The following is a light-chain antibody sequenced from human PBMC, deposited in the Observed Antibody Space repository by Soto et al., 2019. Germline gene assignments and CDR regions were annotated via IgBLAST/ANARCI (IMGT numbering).Light chain of an antibody. CDR2: AAS. J-gene: IGKJ1*01. Sequence: DIQMTQSPSSLSVSVGDRVTITCRASQDIGSSLGWFQQKPGKAPKSLIYAASTLQVVFPSRFSSSGSGTDFILTISCLQPEDFATYYCQQYKSYPRTFGQGTKVEIK. V-gene: IGKV1-16*01. CDR1: QDIGSS. CDR3: QQYKSYPRT.